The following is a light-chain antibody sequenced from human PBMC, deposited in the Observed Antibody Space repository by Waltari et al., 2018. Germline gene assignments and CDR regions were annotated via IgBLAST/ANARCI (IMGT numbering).Light chain of an antibody. CDR1: QNIINF. Sequence: EIVLTQSPATLSLSPGDRATLSCRASQNIINFLAWYQQKPGQAPRLLIFDASKRATCIPARFSGSGSGTDFTLTISSLEPEDFAVYYCHQRRNWPGTFGQGTKVEIK. J-gene: IGKJ1*01. CDR2: DAS. V-gene: IGKV3-11*01. CDR3: HQRRNWPGT.